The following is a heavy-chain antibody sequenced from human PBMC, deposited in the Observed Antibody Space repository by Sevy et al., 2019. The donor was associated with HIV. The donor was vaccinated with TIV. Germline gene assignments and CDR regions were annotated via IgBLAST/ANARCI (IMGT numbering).Heavy chain of an antibody. V-gene: IGHV3-15*01. CDR3: TTRQVTAAGTYYFDY. CDR2: IKSKTDGGTT. CDR1: GFTFSNAW. D-gene: IGHD6-13*01. J-gene: IGHJ4*02. Sequence: GGSLRLSCAASGFTFSNAWMSWVHQAPGKGLEWVGRIKSKTDGGTTDYAAPVKGRFTISRDDSKNTLYLQMNSLKTEDTAVYYCTTRQVTAAGTYYFDYWGQGTLVTVSS.